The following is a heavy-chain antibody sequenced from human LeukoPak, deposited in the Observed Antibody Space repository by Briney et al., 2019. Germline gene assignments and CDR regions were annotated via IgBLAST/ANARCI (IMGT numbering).Heavy chain of an antibody. CDR3: ASGDNDLLFDY. CDR1: GGSISSGGYY. Sequence: SETLSLTCTVSGGSISSGGYYWSWIRQHPGKGLEWIGSIYYSGSTYYNPSLKGRVTISLVTSKNQFSLKLSSVTAADTAIYYCASGDNDLLFDYWGQGTLVTVSS. D-gene: IGHD1-1*01. V-gene: IGHV4-31*03. J-gene: IGHJ4*02. CDR2: IYYSGST.